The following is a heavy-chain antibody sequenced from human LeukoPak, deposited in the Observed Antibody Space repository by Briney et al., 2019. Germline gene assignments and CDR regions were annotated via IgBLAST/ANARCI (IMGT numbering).Heavy chain of an antibody. V-gene: IGHV3-30*02. J-gene: IGHJ4*02. D-gene: IGHD5-18*01. Sequence: GGSLRLSCVASGFTFSSYGMHWVRQAPGKGLEWVAFIRYDGSNKYYADSVKGRFTISRDNSKNTLYLQMNSLRAEDTAVYYCAKDQDTAIVFDYWGQGTLVTVSS. CDR2: IRYDGSNK. CDR3: AKDQDTAIVFDY. CDR1: GFTFSSYG.